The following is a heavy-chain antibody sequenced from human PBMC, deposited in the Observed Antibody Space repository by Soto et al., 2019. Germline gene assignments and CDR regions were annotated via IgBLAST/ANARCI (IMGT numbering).Heavy chain of an antibody. V-gene: IGHV4-34*01. D-gene: IGHD2-15*01. J-gene: IGHJ4*02. CDR2: INHSGST. Sequence: PSETLSLTCAVYGGSFSGYYWSWICQPPGKGLEWIGEINHSGSTNYNPSLKTRVTISVDTSKNQFSLKLSSVTAADTAVYYCAKALQSTIVVRTHFIFDYWGQGTLITVS. CDR3: AKALQSTIVVRTHFIFDY. CDR1: GGSFSGYY.